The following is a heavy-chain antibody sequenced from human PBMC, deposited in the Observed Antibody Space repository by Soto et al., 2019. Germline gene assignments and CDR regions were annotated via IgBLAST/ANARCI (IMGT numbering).Heavy chain of an antibody. J-gene: IGHJ6*02. CDR2: ISYDGSNK. D-gene: IGHD6-13*01. CDR1: GFTFSSYG. Sequence: QVQLVESGGGVVQPGRSLRLSCAASGFTFSSYGMHWVRQAPGKGLEWVAVISYDGSNKYYADSVKGRFTISRDNSKNTLYLQMNSLRAEDTAVYYCAKDLVGWKQQLVRTQYYYYGMDVWGQGTTVTVSS. V-gene: IGHV3-30*18. CDR3: AKDLVGWKQQLVRTQYYYYGMDV.